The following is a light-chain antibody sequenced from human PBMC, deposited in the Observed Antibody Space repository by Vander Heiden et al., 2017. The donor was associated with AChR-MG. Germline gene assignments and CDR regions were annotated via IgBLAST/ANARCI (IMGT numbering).Light chain of an antibody. CDR3: CAYADSGTVL. CDR1: SSDVGTYDL. Sequence: QSAPPQPSPVSGSPGPSLTITLTGTSSDVGTYDLVSWYQHHPGKPPKIMSYDVSKRPSGVSNRFSASKSGNTASLTISGLQAEDEADYYCCAYADSGTVLFGGGTKLTVL. CDR2: DVS. J-gene: IGLJ2*01. V-gene: IGLV2-23*02.